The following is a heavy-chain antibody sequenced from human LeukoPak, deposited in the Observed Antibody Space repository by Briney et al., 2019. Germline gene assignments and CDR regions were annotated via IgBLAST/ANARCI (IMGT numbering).Heavy chain of an antibody. CDR2: IIGSGGST. V-gene: IGHV3-23*01. CDR1: GFTFSSYA. J-gene: IGHJ4*02. CDR3: AKDTARSGRYSGYEIDY. D-gene: IGHD5-12*01. Sequence: GGSLRLSFAASGFTFSSYAMSWFRKAPGKGLEGVSAIIGSGGSTYYADSVKGRFTISRDNSKNTLYLQMNSLRAEDTAVYYCAKDTARSGRYSGYEIDYWGQGTLVTVSS.